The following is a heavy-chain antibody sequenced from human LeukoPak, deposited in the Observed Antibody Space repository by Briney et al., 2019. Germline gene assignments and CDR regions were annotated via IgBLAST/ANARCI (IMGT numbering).Heavy chain of an antibody. Sequence: GGSLTLSCTASGFTFSSYALNWVRQAPGKGLEWVSAISGRGDRSYYTDSVKGRFTISRDNSKNTLFLQMNSLRVEDTALYYCAKGGAVVPPGNYLDSWGQGDQGTASS. J-gene: IGHJ4*02. V-gene: IGHV3-23*01. CDR1: GFTFSSYA. CDR2: ISGRGDRS. D-gene: IGHD2-2*01. CDR3: AKGGAVVPPGNYLDS.